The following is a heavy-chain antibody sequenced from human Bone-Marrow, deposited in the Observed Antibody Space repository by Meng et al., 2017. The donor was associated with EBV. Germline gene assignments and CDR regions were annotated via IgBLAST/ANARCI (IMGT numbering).Heavy chain of an antibody. J-gene: IGHJ4*02. V-gene: IGHV4-30-4*01. D-gene: IGHD6-19*01. Sequence: VHVQGSGPGLVNPSQTRSLTCAVSGGSISSGGYRWSWIRQPPGKGLEWIGYIDYSGSTYHNPSLKSRVTTSVDASNNQFSLKLSSVTAADTAVYYCATYEMGGAGKGYWGQGTLVTVSS. CDR1: GGSISSGGYR. CDR3: ATYEMGGAGKGY. CDR2: IDYSGST.